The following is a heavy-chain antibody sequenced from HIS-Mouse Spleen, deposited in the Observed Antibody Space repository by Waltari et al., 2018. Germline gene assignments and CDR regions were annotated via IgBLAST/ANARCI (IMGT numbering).Heavy chain of an antibody. D-gene: IGHD6-13*01. V-gene: IGHV4-39*07. CDR2: IYYSGST. CDR1: GGSISISSYY. J-gene: IGHJ2*01. CDR3: AREIPYSSSWYDWYFDL. Sequence: QLQLQESGPGLGKPSETLSLTCTVPGGSISISSYYLGWIRQPPGKGLEWIGSIYYSGSTYYNPSLKSRVTISVDTSKNQFSLKLSSVTAADTAVYYCAREIPYSSSWYDWYFDLWGRGTLVTVSS.